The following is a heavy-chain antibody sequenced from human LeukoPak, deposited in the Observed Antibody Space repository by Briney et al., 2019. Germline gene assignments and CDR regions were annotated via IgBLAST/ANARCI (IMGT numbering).Heavy chain of an antibody. J-gene: IGHJ4*02. Sequence: PSETLSLTCTVSGGSISSSNYFWGWVRKPPGKGLEWIGSIYYSGSTYYNPSLESRVTISVDTSKNQFSLKLRSVTAADTAVYYCAAEDIVLVAPATMRKERTDYWGQGALVTVSS. CDR3: AAEDIVLVAPATMRKERTDY. CDR2: IYYSGST. V-gene: IGHV4-39*01. D-gene: IGHD2-8*02. CDR1: GGSISSSNYF.